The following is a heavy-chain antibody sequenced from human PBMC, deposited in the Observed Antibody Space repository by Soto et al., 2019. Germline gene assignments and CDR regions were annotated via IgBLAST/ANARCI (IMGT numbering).Heavy chain of an antibody. CDR3: ATIDSANDY. Sequence: PSETLSLTCTVSRASIYTYSWTWIRQPAGKGLQWIGHIYCSGSANSGPSLKSRVSMSVDSSKNQITLKLTSVTAADTAVYYCATIDSANDYWGQGTLVTVSS. CDR1: RASIYTYS. J-gene: IGHJ4*02. V-gene: IGHV4-4*07. D-gene: IGHD1-26*01. CDR2: IYCSGSA.